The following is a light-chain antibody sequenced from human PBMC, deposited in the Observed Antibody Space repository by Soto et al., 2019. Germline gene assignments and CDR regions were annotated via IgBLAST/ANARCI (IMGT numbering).Light chain of an antibody. CDR2: DAS. Sequence: DIQMTQSPSILSASVGDRVAITCRASESISNWLAWYQQKPGKAPKVLIYDASRLQSGVPERFSGSGSGTEFTLTISSLQADDIAPYYCQQYKSYSYTFGQGTYLEI. J-gene: IGKJ2*01. V-gene: IGKV1-5*01. CDR3: QQYKSYSYT. CDR1: ESISNW.